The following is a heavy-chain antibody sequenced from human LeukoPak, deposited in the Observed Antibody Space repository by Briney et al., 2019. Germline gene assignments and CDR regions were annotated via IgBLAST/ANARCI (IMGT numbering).Heavy chain of an antibody. V-gene: IGHV3-23*01. CDR3: VRSMNGRYGFFDY. Sequence: GESLRLSCAASGFTFSSYAMSWVRQAPGKGLEWVSAISGSGGSTYYADSVKGRFTISRDNAKNTVYLQMNSLRAEDTAVYYCVRSMNGRYGFFDYWGQGILVTVSS. J-gene: IGHJ4*02. CDR2: ISGSGGST. CDR1: GFTFSSYA. D-gene: IGHD1-26*01.